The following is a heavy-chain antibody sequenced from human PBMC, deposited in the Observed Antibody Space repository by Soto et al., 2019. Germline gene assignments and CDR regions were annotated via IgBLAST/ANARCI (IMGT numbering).Heavy chain of an antibody. CDR3: ARRHDYGDSADAFDI. J-gene: IGHJ3*02. D-gene: IGHD4-17*01. Sequence: PRESLKNSCNGSGYSFTSYWIGWVRQMPGKGLEWMGIIYPGDSDTRYSPSYQGQVTISADKSISTAHLQWSSLKASDTAMYYCARRHDYGDSADAFDIWGQGTMVT. CDR2: IYPGDSDT. V-gene: IGHV5-51*01. CDR1: GYSFTSYW.